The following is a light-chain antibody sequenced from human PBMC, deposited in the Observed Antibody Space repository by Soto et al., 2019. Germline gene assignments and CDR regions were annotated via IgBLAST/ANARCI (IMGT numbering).Light chain of an antibody. CDR3: QQYGSSLFT. Sequence: EIVLTQSPGTLSLSPGERATLSCRASQSVSSSYLAWYQQKPGQAPRLLIYGASSRATGIPDRFSGSGSGTDFTLTISRLEPGDFGVYFCQQYGSSLFTFGPGTKVDIK. CDR1: QSVSSSY. CDR2: GAS. J-gene: IGKJ3*01. V-gene: IGKV3-20*01.